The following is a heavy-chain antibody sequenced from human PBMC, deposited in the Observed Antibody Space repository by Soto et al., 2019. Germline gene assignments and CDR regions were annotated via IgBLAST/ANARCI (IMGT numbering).Heavy chain of an antibody. CDR1: GGSIHDYY. J-gene: IGHJ4*02. CDR2: IFYTVST. Sequence: QVQLQESGPGLVKPSQTLSLTCTVSGGSIHDYYWVWIRQPPGKGLEWIGSIFYTVSTDYNPSLKSRVTLSLATSKNQFSLNLSSVTAADTAVYYCARVNRGAFDHWGQGALVTVSS. CDR3: ARVNRGAFDH. V-gene: IGHV4-59*01.